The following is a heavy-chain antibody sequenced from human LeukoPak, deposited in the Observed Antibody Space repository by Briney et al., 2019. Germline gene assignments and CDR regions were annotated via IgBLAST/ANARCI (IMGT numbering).Heavy chain of an antibody. V-gene: IGHV1-69*02. J-gene: IGHJ4*02. D-gene: IGHD5-18*01. Sequence: SVKVSCKASGGTFSSYTISWVRRAPGQGLEWMGRIIPILGIANYAQKFQGRVTITADKSTSTAYMELSSLRSEDTAVYYCAKTAERGYSDYWGQGTLVTVSS. CDR3: AKTAERGYSDY. CDR2: IIPILGIA. CDR1: GGTFSSYT.